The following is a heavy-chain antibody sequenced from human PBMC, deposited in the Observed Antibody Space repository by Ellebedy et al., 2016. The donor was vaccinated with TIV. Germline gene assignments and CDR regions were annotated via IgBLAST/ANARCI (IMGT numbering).Heavy chain of an antibody. CDR2: ISYDGSNK. CDR1: GFTFSSYA. D-gene: IGHD3-22*01. J-gene: IGHJ4*02. Sequence: GESLKISXAASGFTFSSYAMHWVRQAPGKGLEWVAVISYDGSNKYYADSVKGRFTISRDNSKNTLYLQMNSLRAEDTAVYYCAKDFYDSSGYPDYWGQGTLVTVSS. CDR3: AKDFYDSSGYPDY. V-gene: IGHV3-30-3*01.